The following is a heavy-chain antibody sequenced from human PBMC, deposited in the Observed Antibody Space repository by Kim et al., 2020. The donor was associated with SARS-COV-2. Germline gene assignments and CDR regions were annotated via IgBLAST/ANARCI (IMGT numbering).Heavy chain of an antibody. J-gene: IGHJ6*03. D-gene: IGHD2-2*01. V-gene: IGHV3-11*01. Sequence: GGSLRLSCAASGFTFSDYYMSWIRQAPGKGLEWVSYISSSGSTIYYADSVKGRFTISRDNAKNSLYLQMNSLRAEDTAVYYCATGPTCSSTSCSNYYYYMDVWGKGTTVTVSS. CDR3: ATGPTCSSTSCSNYYYYMDV. CDR2: ISSSGSTI. CDR1: GFTFSDYY.